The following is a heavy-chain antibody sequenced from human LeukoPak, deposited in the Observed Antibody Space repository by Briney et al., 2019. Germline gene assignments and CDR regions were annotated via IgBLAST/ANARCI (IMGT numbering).Heavy chain of an antibody. CDR3: ARGASQWLLRPDYFDY. Sequence: GGSLRLSCAASGFTFSSYAMHWVRQAPGKGLEWVAVISYDGSNKYYADSVKGRFTISRDNSKNTLYLQMNSLRAEDTAVYYRARGASQWLLRPDYFDYWGQGTLVTVSS. CDR2: ISYDGSNK. V-gene: IGHV3-30*01. J-gene: IGHJ4*02. D-gene: IGHD3-22*01. CDR1: GFTFSSYA.